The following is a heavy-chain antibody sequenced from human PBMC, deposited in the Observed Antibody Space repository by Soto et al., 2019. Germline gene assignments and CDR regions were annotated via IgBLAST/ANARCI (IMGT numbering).Heavy chain of an antibody. CDR1: GYTFTSYA. CDR2: INAGNGNT. D-gene: IGHD3-16*02. V-gene: IGHV1-3*01. CDR3: ARSPHYVWGSYQHWFDP. Sequence: QVQLVQSGAEVKKPGASVKVSCKASGYTFTSYAMHWVRQAPGQRLEWMGWINAGNGNTKYSQKFQGRVTITRDTSASTAYMELSSLRSEDTAVCYCARSPHYVWGSYQHWFDPWGQGTLVTVSS. J-gene: IGHJ5*02.